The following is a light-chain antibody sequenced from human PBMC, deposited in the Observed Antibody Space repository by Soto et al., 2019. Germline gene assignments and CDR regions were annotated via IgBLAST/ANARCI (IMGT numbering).Light chain of an antibody. Sequence: SYELTQPSSVSVSPGQTARITCSGDVLAKKYARWFQQKPGQAPVLVIYKDSERPSGIPERFSGSSSGTTVTLTISGAQVEDEADYYCYSAADNKRVFGGGTQ. CDR3: YSAADNKRV. CDR1: VLAKKY. CDR2: KDS. J-gene: IGLJ3*02. V-gene: IGLV3-27*01.